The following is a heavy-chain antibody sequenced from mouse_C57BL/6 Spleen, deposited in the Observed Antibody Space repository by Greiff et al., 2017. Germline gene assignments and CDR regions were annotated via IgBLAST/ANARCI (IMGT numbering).Heavy chain of an antibody. CDR2: IYPGNSDT. J-gene: IGHJ3*01. V-gene: IGHV1-5*01. Sequence: VQLQQSGTVLARPGASVKMSCKTSGYTFTSYWMHWVKQRPGPGLEWIGAIYPGNSDTSYNQTFKGKAKLTAVTSASTAYMELSSLTNEDSAVYYCTRKGGNYKAWFAYWGQVTLVTVSA. D-gene: IGHD2-1*01. CDR1: GYTFTSYW. CDR3: TRKGGNYKAWFAY.